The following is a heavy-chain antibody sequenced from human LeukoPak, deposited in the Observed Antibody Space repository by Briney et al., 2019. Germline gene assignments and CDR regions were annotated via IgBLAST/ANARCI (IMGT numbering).Heavy chain of an antibody. CDR3: ARGSNWNDEGGWFDP. D-gene: IGHD1-1*01. Sequence: ASVKVSCKASGYTFTSYAMHWVRQAPGQRLEWMGWINAGNGNTKYSQEFQGRVTITRDTSASTAYMELSSLRSEDTAVYYCARGSNWNDEGGWFDPWGQGTLVTVSS. CDR1: GYTFTSYA. J-gene: IGHJ5*02. CDR2: INAGNGNT. V-gene: IGHV1-3*01.